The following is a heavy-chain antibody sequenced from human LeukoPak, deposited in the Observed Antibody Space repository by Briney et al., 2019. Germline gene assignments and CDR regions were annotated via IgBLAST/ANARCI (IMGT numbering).Heavy chain of an antibody. CDR1: GFIFSSYW. CDR2: IKEDGSDK. V-gene: IGHV3-7*04. D-gene: IGHD3-3*01. Sequence: GGSLRLSCGASGFIFSSYWMTWVRQAPGKGLEWVANIKEDGSDKYYVDSVKGRFTISRDNAENSLFLQMNSLRAEDTAVYYCARTLLYDKRDCWRHFDSWGQGTLVTVSP. CDR3: ARTLLYDKRDCWRHFDS. J-gene: IGHJ4*02.